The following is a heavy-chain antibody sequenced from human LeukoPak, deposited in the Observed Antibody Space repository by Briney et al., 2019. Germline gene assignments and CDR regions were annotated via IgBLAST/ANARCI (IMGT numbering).Heavy chain of an antibody. V-gene: IGHV3-30-3*01. D-gene: IGHD6-19*01. CDR3: ARSPNIAVAGTD. CDR2: ISYDGSDK. J-gene: IGHJ4*02. CDR1: GFTFSNYA. Sequence: GGSLRLSCAASGFTFSNYAMHWVRQAPGKGLEWVAVISYDGSDKYYTDSAKGRFTISRDNSKNTLYLQMNSLRAEDTAVYHCARSPNIAVAGTDWGQGTLVTVSS.